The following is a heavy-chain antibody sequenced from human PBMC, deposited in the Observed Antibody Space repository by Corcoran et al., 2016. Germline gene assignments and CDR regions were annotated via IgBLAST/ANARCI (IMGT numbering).Heavy chain of an antibody. D-gene: IGHD5-18*01. Sequence: QAHLVESGGGVVQPGRSLRLSCAASGITFRGHGMHWVRQAPGEGLEWVAIIWNDGNTQYYADSVKGRFTVSRDDSKNTAYLHMNGQRAEYTALYYCAGNRPRSAHPNSAYDALDIWGQGTMVTVSS. CDR3: AGNRPRSAHPNSAYDALDI. J-gene: IGHJ3*02. V-gene: IGHV3-33*01. CDR1: GITFRGHG. CDR2: IWNDGNTQ.